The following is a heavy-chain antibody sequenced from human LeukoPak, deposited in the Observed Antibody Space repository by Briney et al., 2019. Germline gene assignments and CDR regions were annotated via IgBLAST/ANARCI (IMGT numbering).Heavy chain of an antibody. Sequence: GGFLRLSCAASGFTFSSYWMSWVRQAPGKGLEWVANIKQDGSEKYYVDSVKGRFTISRDNAKNSLYLQMNSLRAEDTAVYYCARGDRSSWDTYYFDYWGQGTLVTVSS. CDR2: IKQDGSEK. V-gene: IGHV3-7*03. CDR3: ARGDRSSWDTYYFDY. J-gene: IGHJ4*02. D-gene: IGHD6-13*01. CDR1: GFTFSSYW.